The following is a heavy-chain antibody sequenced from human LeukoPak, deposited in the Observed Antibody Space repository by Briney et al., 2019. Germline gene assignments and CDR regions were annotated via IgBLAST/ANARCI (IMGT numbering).Heavy chain of an antibody. D-gene: IGHD2-15*01. Sequence: PGGSLRLSCAASGFTFRTYAMGWVRQAPGKGLEWVSAISGSGGSTDYGDSVKGRFTISRDNSKNTLFLQMSSLRAEDTAVYYCARELCSGGSCYCDYWGQGTLITVSS. CDR2: ISGSGGST. J-gene: IGHJ4*02. CDR3: ARELCSGGSCYCDY. V-gene: IGHV3-23*01. CDR1: GFTFRTYA.